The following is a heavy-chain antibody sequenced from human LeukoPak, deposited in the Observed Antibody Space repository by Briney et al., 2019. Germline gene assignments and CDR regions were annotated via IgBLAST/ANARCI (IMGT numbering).Heavy chain of an antibody. V-gene: IGHV1-2*02. CDR2: ISPNSGGT. J-gene: IGHJ5*02. Sequence: ASVKVSCKASGYTFTGYYIHWVRQAPGQGLEWMGWISPNSGGTKYAQSFQGRVTMTRDTSTGTAHMELSRLRSDDPAVYYCARGDCSVNGCHGGNWFDPWGQGTLVTVSS. CDR3: ARGDCSVNGCHGGNWFDP. D-gene: IGHD2-15*01. CDR1: GYTFTGYY.